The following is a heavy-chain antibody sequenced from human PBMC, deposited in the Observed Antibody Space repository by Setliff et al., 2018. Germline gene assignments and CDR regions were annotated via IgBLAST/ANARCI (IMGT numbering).Heavy chain of an antibody. D-gene: IGHD3-22*01. CDR2: IYYSGSN. J-gene: IGHJ2*01. V-gene: IGHV4-39*01. CDR3: ARHHAQYYSDSSGYYYEDWYFDL. CDR1: GGSISSSIYF. Sequence: PSETLSLTCNVSGGSISSSIYFWGWIRQPPGKGPEWNGNIYYSGSNDYSPSLKRRVTISVDTSKNQFSLKLSSVTAADTAVYYCARHHAQYYSDSSGYYYEDWYFDLWGRGTRVTVSS.